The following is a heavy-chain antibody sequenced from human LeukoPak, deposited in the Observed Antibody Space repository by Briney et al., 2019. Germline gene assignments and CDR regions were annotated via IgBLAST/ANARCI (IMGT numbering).Heavy chain of an antibody. Sequence: SETLSLTCTVSGGSISSYYWSWIRQPPGKGLEWIGYIYYSGTTNYNPSLKSRVTISVDTSKKKIFLKLSSVTAADTAVYYCARDAYSSSWYSDYYYMDVWGKGTTVTISS. V-gene: IGHV4-59*01. D-gene: IGHD6-13*01. CDR1: GGSISSYY. CDR2: IYYSGTT. CDR3: ARDAYSSSWYSDYYYMDV. J-gene: IGHJ6*03.